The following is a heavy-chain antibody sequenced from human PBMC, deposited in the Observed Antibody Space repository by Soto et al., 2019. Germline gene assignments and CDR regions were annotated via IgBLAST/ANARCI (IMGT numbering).Heavy chain of an antibody. CDR1: GGSISSGGYY. J-gene: IGHJ3*02. Sequence: SETLSLTCTVSGGSISSGGYYWSWIRQHPGKGLEWIGYIYYSGSTYYNPSLKSRVTISVDTSKNQFSLKLSSVTAADTAVYYCARDIPGIAAAGTRLDAFDIWGQGTMDTVSS. D-gene: IGHD6-13*01. CDR3: ARDIPGIAAAGTRLDAFDI. CDR2: IYYSGST. V-gene: IGHV4-31*03.